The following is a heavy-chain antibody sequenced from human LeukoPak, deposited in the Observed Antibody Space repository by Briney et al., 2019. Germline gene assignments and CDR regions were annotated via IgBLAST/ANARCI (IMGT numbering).Heavy chain of an antibody. V-gene: IGHV1-18*01. CDR1: GYTFTSYG. CDR3: ARDVVVPAAIPDGYFQH. Sequence: ASVEVSCKASGYTFTSYGISWVRQAPGQGLEWMGWISAYNGNTNYAQKLQGRVTMTTDTSTSTAYMELRSLRSDDTAVYYCARDVVVPAAIPDGYFQHWGQGTLVTVSS. CDR2: ISAYNGNT. J-gene: IGHJ1*01. D-gene: IGHD2-2*02.